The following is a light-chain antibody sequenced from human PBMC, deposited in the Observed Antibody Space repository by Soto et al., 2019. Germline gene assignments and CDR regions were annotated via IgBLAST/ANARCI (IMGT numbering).Light chain of an antibody. CDR3: QSFCL. CDR2: KNN. V-gene: IGLV1-40*01. Sequence: QSVLTQPPSVSGAPGQRVTISCTGSSSNIGAGFDVHWYQQFPGAAPKLLIYKNNQRPSGVPDRFSGSKSGTSASLAITGLQAEDEADYYCQSFCLFGGGTKLTVL. CDR1: SSNIGAGFD. J-gene: IGLJ2*01.